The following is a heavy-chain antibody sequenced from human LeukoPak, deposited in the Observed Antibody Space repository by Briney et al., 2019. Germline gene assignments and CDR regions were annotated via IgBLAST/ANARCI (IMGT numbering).Heavy chain of an antibody. CDR1: GYTFTGYY. J-gene: IGHJ4*02. D-gene: IGHD3-22*01. Sequence: ASGKVSCKXSGYTFTGYYMHWVRQAPGQGLEWMGWINPNSGGTNYAQKFQGRVTMTRDTSISTAYMELSRLRSEDTAVYYCARDALFSYYYDSSGYGYWGQGTLVTVSS. V-gene: IGHV1-2*02. CDR3: ARDALFSYYYDSSGYGY. CDR2: INPNSGGT.